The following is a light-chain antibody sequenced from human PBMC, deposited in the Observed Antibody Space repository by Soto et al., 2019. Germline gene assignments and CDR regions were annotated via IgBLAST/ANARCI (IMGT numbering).Light chain of an antibody. Sequence: QSALTQPASVSGSPGQSITISCTGTSSDVGAYNYVSWYQQHPAKIPKLMIYHVSNQPSGVSDRFSGSKSGNTASLTISGLQAEDEADYYCYSHTTSSTYFFGTGTKLTVL. CDR3: YSHTTSSTYF. J-gene: IGLJ1*01. V-gene: IGLV2-14*01. CDR1: SSDVGAYNY. CDR2: HVS.